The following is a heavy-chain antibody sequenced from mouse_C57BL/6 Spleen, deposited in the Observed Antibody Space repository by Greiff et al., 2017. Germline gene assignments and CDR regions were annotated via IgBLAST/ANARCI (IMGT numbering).Heavy chain of an antibody. V-gene: IGHV1-26*01. D-gene: IGHD2-4*01. Sequence: VQLQQSGPELVKPGASVKISCKASGYTFTDYYMNWVKQSHGKSLEWIGDINPNNGGTSYNQKFKGKATLTVDKSSSTAYMELRSLTSEDSAVYYCARIDYEYAMDYWGQGTSVTVSS. CDR2: INPNNGGT. J-gene: IGHJ4*01. CDR1: GYTFTDYY. CDR3: ARIDYEYAMDY.